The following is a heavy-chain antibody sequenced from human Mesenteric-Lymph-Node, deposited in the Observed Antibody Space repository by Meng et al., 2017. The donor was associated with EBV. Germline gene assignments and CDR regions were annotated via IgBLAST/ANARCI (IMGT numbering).Heavy chain of an antibody. CDR1: GASISSGGYY. CDR3: ARMEFTYSWYFDL. V-gene: IGHV4-30-4*01. J-gene: IGHJ2*01. CDR2: IFYGGYT. D-gene: IGHD1-1*01. Sequence: QLHPPASGPGLVKPSETPSPPFTVSGASISSGGYYWNWIRQSPGKGLELIGYIFYGGYTYYNLSLKSRVTISVDVSKNQFSLKLTSVTAADTAVYYCARMEFTYSWYFDLWGRGTLVTVSS.